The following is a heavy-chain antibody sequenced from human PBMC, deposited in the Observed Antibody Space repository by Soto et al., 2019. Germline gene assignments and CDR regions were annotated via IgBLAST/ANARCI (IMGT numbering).Heavy chain of an antibody. J-gene: IGHJ6*02. Sequence: QVQLVQSGAEVKKPGSSVKVSCKASGGTFSSYAISWVRQAPGQGLEWMGGIIPIFGTANYAQKFQGRVTITADESTSTAYMELSRLRSEDTAVYYCAGYCSGGSCYGSYYYGMDVWGQGTTVTVSS. CDR2: IIPIFGTA. CDR3: AGYCSGGSCYGSYYYGMDV. CDR1: GGTFSSYA. V-gene: IGHV1-69*01. D-gene: IGHD2-15*01.